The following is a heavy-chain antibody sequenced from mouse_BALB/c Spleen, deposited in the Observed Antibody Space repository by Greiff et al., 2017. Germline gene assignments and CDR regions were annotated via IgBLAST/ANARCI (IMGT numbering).Heavy chain of an antibody. D-gene: IGHD4-1*01. CDR2: INPSTGYT. CDR3: ARSLGRDYFDY. J-gene: IGHJ2*01. V-gene: IGHV1-7*01. CDR1: GYTFTSYW. Sequence: QVQLQQSGAELAKPGASVKMSCKASGYTFTSYWMHWVKQRPGQGLEWIGYINPSTGYTEYNQKFKDKATLTADKSSSTAYMQLSSLTSEDSAVYYCARSLGRDYFDYWGQGTTLTVSS.